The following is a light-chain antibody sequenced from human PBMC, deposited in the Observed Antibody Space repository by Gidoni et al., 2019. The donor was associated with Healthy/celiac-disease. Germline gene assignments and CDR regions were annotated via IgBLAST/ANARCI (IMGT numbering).Light chain of an antibody. Sequence: QSALPPPASVSGSPGHSITISCTGTSSSVGGYNYVSWYQQHPGKSPKLMIYEVSNRPSGVSNRFSVSKSGNTASLTISGLQAEDEADYYCSSYTSSSTLFGTGTKVTVL. V-gene: IGLV2-14*01. J-gene: IGLJ1*01. CDR3: SSYTSSSTL. CDR2: EVS. CDR1: SSSVGGYNY.